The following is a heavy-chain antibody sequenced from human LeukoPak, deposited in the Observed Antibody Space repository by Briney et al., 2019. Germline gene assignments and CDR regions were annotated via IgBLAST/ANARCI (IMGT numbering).Heavy chain of an antibody. D-gene: IGHD3-16*01. V-gene: IGHV3-23*01. J-gene: IGHJ4*02. CDR2: ISGSGGST. Sequence: GGSLRLSCAASGFPFSTYAMSWVHQAPGKGLEWVSSISGSGGSTDYADSVKGRFTISRDNSKNTLYLQMNSLRAEDTALYYCAKDHWGGSAYWKFDYWGQGTLVTVSS. CDR1: GFPFSTYA. CDR3: AKDHWGGSAYWKFDY.